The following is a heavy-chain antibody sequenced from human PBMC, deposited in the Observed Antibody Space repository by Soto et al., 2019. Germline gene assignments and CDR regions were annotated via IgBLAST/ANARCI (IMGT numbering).Heavy chain of an antibody. Sequence: ASVKVSCKASGYTFTSYYMHWVRQAPGQGLEWMGIINPSGGSTSYAQKFQGRVTMTRDTSTSTVYMELSSLRSKDTAVYYCAREGGNDFWSGSRWFDPWGQGTLVTVSS. CDR2: INPSGGST. CDR1: GYTFTSYY. D-gene: IGHD3-3*01. J-gene: IGHJ5*02. CDR3: AREGGNDFWSGSRWFDP. V-gene: IGHV1-46*01.